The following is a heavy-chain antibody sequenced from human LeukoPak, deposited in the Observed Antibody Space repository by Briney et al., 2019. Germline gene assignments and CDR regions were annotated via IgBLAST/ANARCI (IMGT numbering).Heavy chain of an antibody. D-gene: IGHD3-22*01. J-gene: IGHJ4*02. CDR2: IYYSGST. CDR1: GGSISSSSYY. Sequence: SETLSLTCTVSGGSISSSSYYWGWIRQPPGKGLEWIGSIYYSGSTYYNPSLKSRVTISVDTSKNQFSLKLSSVTAADTAVYYCARGMFYDSSGYPPPIDYWGQGTLVTVSS. CDR3: ARGMFYDSSGYPPPIDY. V-gene: IGHV4-39*07.